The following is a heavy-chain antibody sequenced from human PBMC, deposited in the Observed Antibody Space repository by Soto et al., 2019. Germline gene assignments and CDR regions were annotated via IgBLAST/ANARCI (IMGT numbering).Heavy chain of an antibody. J-gene: IGHJ4*02. Sequence: EVQLVESGGGLVQPGGSLRLSCAASGFTFSRYWLHWVRQGPGKGLVWVSRLNSDGSSTNYADSVKGRFTISRDNAKNTLYLQMNSLIVEDTAVYYCARDQGYVGFDYWGQGTLVTVSS. CDR3: ARDQGYVGFDY. D-gene: IGHD5-12*01. V-gene: IGHV3-74*01. CDR2: LNSDGSST. CDR1: GFTFSRYW.